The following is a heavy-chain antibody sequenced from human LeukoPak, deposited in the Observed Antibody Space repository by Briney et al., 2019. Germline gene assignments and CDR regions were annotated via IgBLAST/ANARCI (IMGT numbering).Heavy chain of an antibody. V-gene: IGHV4-59*01. CDR2: IYYSGST. CDR1: GGSISSYY. Sequence: PSETLSLTCTVSGGSISSYYWSWIRQPPGKGLEWIGYIYYSGSTNYNPSLKSRVTISVDTSKNQFSLKLSSVTAADTAVYYRARCPRAAFDIWGQGTMVTVSS. J-gene: IGHJ3*02. CDR3: ARCPRAAFDI.